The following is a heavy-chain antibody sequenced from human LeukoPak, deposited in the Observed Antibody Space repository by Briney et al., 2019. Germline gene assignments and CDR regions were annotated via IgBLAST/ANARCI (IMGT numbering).Heavy chain of an antibody. Sequence: GGSLRLSCAASGXTFSNAWMSWVRQAPGKGLEWVGRIKSKTDGGTTDYAAPVKGRFTISRDNSKNTLYLQMNSLKTEDTAVYYCTTGDYCSGGSCLDAFDIWGQGTMVTVSS. CDR2: IKSKTDGGTT. J-gene: IGHJ3*02. V-gene: IGHV3-15*01. CDR3: TTGDYCSGGSCLDAFDI. D-gene: IGHD2-15*01. CDR1: GXTFSNAW.